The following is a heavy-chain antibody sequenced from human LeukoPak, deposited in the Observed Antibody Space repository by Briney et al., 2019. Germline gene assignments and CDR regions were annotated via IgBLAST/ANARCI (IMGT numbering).Heavy chain of an antibody. Sequence: GGSLRLSCAASGFTFSSYWMHWVRQAPGKGLVWVSRIKSDGSSTSYADSVKGRFTISRDNAKNTLYLQMNSLRAEDTAVYYCVASSGNYRAXFDXXGQGTLVSVX. CDR3: VASSGNYRAXFDX. CDR2: IKSDGSST. J-gene: IGHJ4*02. D-gene: IGHD3-10*01. V-gene: IGHV3-74*01. CDR1: GFTFSSYW.